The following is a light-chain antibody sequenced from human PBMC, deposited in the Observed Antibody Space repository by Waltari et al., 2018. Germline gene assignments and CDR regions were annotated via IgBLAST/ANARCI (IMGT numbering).Light chain of an antibody. J-gene: IGLJ1*01. CDR1: SSNIGSNT. CDR2: SNN. CDR3: AAWDDSLNGRV. Sequence: QSVLTQPPSASGTPGQRVTISCSGSSSNIGSNTVTWYQQLPGTAPKLLIYSNNQRPSGVPDRFSGSKSGTSAPLAISGLQSEDEADYYCAAWDDSLNGRVFGTGTKVTVL. V-gene: IGLV1-44*01.